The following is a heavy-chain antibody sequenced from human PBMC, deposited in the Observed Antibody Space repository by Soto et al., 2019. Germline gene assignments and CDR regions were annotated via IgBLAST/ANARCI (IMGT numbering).Heavy chain of an antibody. D-gene: IGHD6-13*01. V-gene: IGHV3-30-3*01. CDR1: GFTFSSYA. CDR3: ARGGGSSWTVWSSGGSIFDY. CDR2: ISYDGSNK. Sequence: QVQLVESGGGVVQPGRSLRLSCAASGFTFSSYAMHWVRQAPGKGLEWVAVISYDGSNKYYADSVKGRFTISRDNSKNTLYLQMNCLRAEDTAVYYCARGGGSSWTVWSSGGSIFDYGGQGTLVTVSS. J-gene: IGHJ4*02.